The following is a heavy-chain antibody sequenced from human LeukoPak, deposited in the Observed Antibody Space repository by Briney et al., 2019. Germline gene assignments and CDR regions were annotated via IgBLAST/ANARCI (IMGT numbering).Heavy chain of an antibody. V-gene: IGHV3-53*01. CDR3: ARDQATMIRNGFDV. D-gene: IGHD3-10*01. J-gene: IGHJ6*02. CDR1: GFTVSSNY. CDR2: IYGGGKT. Sequence: GGSLRLSCAASGFTVSSNYMNWVRQAPGKELEWVSVIYGGGKTYYADSVKGRFTLSRDDSKNMLFLQMNSLRVEDTAVYYCARDQATMIRNGFDVWGQGTAVTVS.